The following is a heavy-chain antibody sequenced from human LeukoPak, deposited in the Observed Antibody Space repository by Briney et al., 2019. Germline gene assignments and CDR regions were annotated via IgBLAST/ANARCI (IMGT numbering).Heavy chain of an antibody. V-gene: IGHV3-30-3*01. CDR1: GFTFSSHS. J-gene: IGHJ4*02. CDR3: SRDRNTVTTSSYFDY. Sequence: GGSLRLSCAASGFTFSSHSMHWVRQAPGKGLEWVAVISYDGSDKYYADSVKGRFTVSRDNFKNTLFLQINGLRAEDTALYYCSRDRNTVTTSSYFDYWGQGTLVTVSS. CDR2: ISYDGSDK. D-gene: IGHD4-17*01.